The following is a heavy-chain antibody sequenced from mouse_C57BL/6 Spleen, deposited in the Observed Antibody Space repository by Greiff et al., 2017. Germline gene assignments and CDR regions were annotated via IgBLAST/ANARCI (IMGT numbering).Heavy chain of an antibody. J-gene: IGHJ2*01. Sequence: VQLKESGPELVKPGASVKMSCKASGYTFTDYNMHWVKQSHGKSLEWIGYINPNNGGTSYNQKFKGKATLTVNKSSSTAYMELRSLTSEDSAVYYCARNYDYFDYWGQGTTLTVSS. CDR1: GYTFTDYN. CDR3: ARNYDYFDY. D-gene: IGHD1-1*01. V-gene: IGHV1-22*01. CDR2: INPNNGGT.